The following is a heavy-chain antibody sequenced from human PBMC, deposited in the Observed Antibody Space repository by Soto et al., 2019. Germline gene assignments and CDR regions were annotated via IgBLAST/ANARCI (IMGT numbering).Heavy chain of an antibody. V-gene: IGHV3-7*01. Sequence: PGGSLRLSCAVSGFTFSPYWMSWVRQAPGKGLEWVANIKQDGSEKYYVDSVKGRFTISRDNAKNSLYLLMNSLRAEDTAVYYCARGMVYDTADIIRYYYCGMDVWCQGTTVTVSS. CDR1: GFTFSPYW. CDR3: ARGMVYDTADIIRYYYCGMDV. D-gene: IGHD2-8*01. CDR2: IKQDGSEK. J-gene: IGHJ6*02.